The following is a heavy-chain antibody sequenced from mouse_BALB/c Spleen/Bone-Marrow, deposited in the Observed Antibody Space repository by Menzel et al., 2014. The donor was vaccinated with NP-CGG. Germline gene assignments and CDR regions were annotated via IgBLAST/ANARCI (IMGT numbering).Heavy chain of an antibody. Sequence: EVMLVESGGGLVQPGGSMKLSCVASGFTFSNYWMNWVRQSPEKGLEWVAEIRLKSNNYATHYAESVKGRLTISRDDSKSSVCLLMNILRAEDTGIYYCTTGFAYWGQGTLVTVSA. J-gene: IGHJ3*01. CDR2: IRLKSNNYAT. V-gene: IGHV6-6*02. CDR1: GFTFSNYW. CDR3: TTGFAY.